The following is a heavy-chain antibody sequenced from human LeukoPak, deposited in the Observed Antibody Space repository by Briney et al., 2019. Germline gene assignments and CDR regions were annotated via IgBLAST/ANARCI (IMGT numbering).Heavy chain of an antibody. D-gene: IGHD1-1*01. J-gene: IGHJ5*02. Sequence: GASVKVSCKASGYTFTNYGISWVRQAPGQGLEWMGWISAYNGNTNYAQKLQGRVTMTRDTSTSTVYMELSSLRSEDTAVYYCARTGTTGGGWFDPWGQGTLVTVSS. CDR3: ARTGTTGGGWFDP. CDR2: ISAYNGNT. CDR1: GYTFTNYG. V-gene: IGHV1-18*01.